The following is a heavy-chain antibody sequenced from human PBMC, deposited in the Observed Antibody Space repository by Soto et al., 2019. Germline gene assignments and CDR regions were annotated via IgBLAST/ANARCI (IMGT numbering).Heavy chain of an antibody. CDR3: AKQVISDPSQYSSSTFDY. CDR2: ISGSGGST. V-gene: IGHV3-23*01. D-gene: IGHD6-13*01. J-gene: IGHJ4*02. CDR1: GFTFSSYA. Sequence: GGSLRLSCAASGFTFSSYAMSWVRQAPGKGLEWVSAISGSGGSTYYADSVKGRFTISRDNSKNTLYLQMNSLRAEDTAVYYCAKQVISDPSQYSSSTFDYWGQGTLVTVSS.